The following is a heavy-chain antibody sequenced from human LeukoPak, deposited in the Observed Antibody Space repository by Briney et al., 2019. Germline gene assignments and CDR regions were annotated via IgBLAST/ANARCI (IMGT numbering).Heavy chain of an antibody. Sequence: GGSLRLSCAASGFTVSSNFMSWVRQAPGKGLEWVSVICADGSTYYADSVKGRFSISRDNSKNTLNLQMSSLRAEDTAVYYCARGGWSNTYDYWGQGTLVTVSS. D-gene: IGHD6-19*01. V-gene: IGHV3-66*01. CDR2: ICADGST. CDR1: GFTVSSNF. J-gene: IGHJ4*02. CDR3: ARGGWSNTYDY.